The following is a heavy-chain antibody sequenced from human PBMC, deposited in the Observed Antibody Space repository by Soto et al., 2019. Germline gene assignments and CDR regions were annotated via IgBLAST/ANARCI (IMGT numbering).Heavy chain of an antibody. CDR2: ISGSGGST. Sequence: GGSLRLSCAASGITFSSYAMSWVRQAPGKGLEWVSAISGSGGSTYYADSVKGRFTISRDNSKNTLYLQMNSLRAEDTAVYYCAKDRLVRGVAHINWFDPWGQGTLVTVSS. J-gene: IGHJ5*02. D-gene: IGHD3-10*01. CDR1: GITFSSYA. CDR3: AKDRLVRGVAHINWFDP. V-gene: IGHV3-23*01.